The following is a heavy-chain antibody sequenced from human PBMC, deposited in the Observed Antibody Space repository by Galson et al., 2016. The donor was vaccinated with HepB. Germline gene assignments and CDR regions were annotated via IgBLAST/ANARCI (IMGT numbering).Heavy chain of an antibody. CDR2: IYWDDGK. CDR3: VHIGVYDYYYGMDV. J-gene: IGHJ6*02. CDR1: GFSLTTSGVG. V-gene: IGHV2-5*02. Sequence: PALVKPTQTLTLTCTFSGFSLTTSGVGVGWIRQPPGQALEWLAVIYWDDGKGYSPSLKSRLTITKDNSKDQVVLTMTNMDPVDTATYYCVHIGVYDYYYGMDVWGQGTTVTVSS. D-gene: IGHD3-16*01.